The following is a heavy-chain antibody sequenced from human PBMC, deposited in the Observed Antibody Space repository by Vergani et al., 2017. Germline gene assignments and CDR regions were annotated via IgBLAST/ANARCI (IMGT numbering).Heavy chain of an antibody. Sequence: EVQLLESGGNLIQPGGSLRLSCAASGFTFDDYGMSWVRQPPGKGLEWVSGIHWNGGSTSYADSVKGRFTISRDNAKNSLYLQMNSLRAEDTALYYCASLQTWKNAFDIWGQGTMVTVSS. V-gene: IGHV3-20*04. J-gene: IGHJ3*02. CDR3: ASLQTWKNAFDI. CDR1: GFTFDDYG. D-gene: IGHD1-1*01. CDR2: IHWNGGST.